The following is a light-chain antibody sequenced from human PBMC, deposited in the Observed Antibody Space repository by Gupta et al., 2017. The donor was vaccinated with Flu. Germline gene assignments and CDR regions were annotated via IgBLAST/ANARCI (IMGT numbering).Light chain of an antibody. CDR3: QQSYGTPQT. CDR2: GAS. CDR1: QTITTC. Sequence: GDRVTISCRATQTITTCLNWYQQQPGRAPKLLIYGASNLQSGVPSRFSGRGSGTDFTLTISSLQPEDFGTYYCQQSYGTPQTFGQGTKVEIK. V-gene: IGKV1-39*01. J-gene: IGKJ1*01.